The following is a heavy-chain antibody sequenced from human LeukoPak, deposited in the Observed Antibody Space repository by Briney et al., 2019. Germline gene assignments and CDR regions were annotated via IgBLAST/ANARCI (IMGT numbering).Heavy chain of an antibody. CDR3: ALIPYCTTATCYYFDY. V-gene: IGHV1-3*01. Sequence: ASVKVSCKASGYTFTSYAMHWVRQAPGQRPEWMGWINAGNGNTKYSQKFQGRVTITRDTSASTAYMELSSLRSEDTAVYYCALIPYCTTATCYYFDYWGQGTLVTVSS. J-gene: IGHJ4*02. CDR1: GYTFTSYA. CDR2: INAGNGNT. D-gene: IGHD2-2*01.